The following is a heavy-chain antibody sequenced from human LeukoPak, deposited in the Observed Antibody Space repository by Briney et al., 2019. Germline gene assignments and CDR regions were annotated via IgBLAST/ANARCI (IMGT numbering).Heavy chain of an antibody. Sequence: SETLSLTCTVSGGSIGSYYWSWVRQPPGKGLEWIGYIYYSGSTNYNPSLKSRVTISVDTSKNQFSLKLSSVTAADTAVYYCARDGGIAVVRGFYYGMDVWGQGTTVTVSS. CDR2: IYYSGST. CDR1: GGSIGSYY. J-gene: IGHJ6*02. CDR3: ARDGGIAVVRGFYYGMDV. D-gene: IGHD3-22*01. V-gene: IGHV4-59*01.